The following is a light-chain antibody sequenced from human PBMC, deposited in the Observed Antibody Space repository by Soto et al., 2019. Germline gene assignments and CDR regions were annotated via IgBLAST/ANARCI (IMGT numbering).Light chain of an antibody. V-gene: IGKV1-39*01. CDR3: QKYNTAPCT. J-gene: IGKJ3*01. CDR2: AAS. Sequence: DNQLSQSPSSLCPSLEGKVTITCRASQRINNNINWYQQKPGKAPKPLIFAASNLQSGVPSRISGSGSGTDFTLTISSLQPEDVGTYYCQKYNTAPCTFGPGTKVDIK. CDR1: QRINNN.